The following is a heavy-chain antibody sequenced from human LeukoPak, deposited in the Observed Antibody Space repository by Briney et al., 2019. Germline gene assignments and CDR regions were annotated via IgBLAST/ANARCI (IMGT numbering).Heavy chain of an antibody. CDR3: ARQLRILEWLSHGYYYYMDG. J-gene: IGHJ6*03. Sequence: SETLCLTCAVSGDSLSSYYWSWIRQPPGKGLEWSGYIYYSGSTNYNHSLKSRVKISVDTAKNQFSLKLSSVTAADTAVYYCARQLRILEWLSHGYYYYMDGWGKGTTVTVSS. CDR2: IYYSGST. V-gene: IGHV4-59*01. CDR1: GDSLSSYY. D-gene: IGHD3-3*01.